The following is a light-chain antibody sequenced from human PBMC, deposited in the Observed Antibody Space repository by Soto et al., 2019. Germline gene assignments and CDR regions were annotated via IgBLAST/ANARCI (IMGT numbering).Light chain of an antibody. CDR2: NTN. CDR3: VLYMRSGIWV. Sequence: QTVVTQEPSFSVSPGGTVTLTCGLSSGSVSTSYYPSWYQQTPGQAPLTLIYNTNTRSSGVPDRFSGSILGNKAALTITGAQADDESDYYCVLYMRSGIWVFGGGTKLTVL. V-gene: IGLV8-61*01. J-gene: IGLJ3*02. CDR1: SGSVSTSYY.